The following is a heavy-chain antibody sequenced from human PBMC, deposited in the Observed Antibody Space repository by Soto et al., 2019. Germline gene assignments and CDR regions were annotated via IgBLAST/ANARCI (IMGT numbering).Heavy chain of an antibody. J-gene: IGHJ4*02. Sequence: PSETVSLTCTVSGGSISSYYWTWIRQPPGKGLEWIGYIYYSGTTNYNPSLKSRVTISVDTSKNQFSLKLSSVTAADTAVYYCARQLITWGQGTLVXVSS. V-gene: IGHV4-59*08. CDR1: GGSISSYY. CDR3: ARQLIT. CDR2: IYYSGTT.